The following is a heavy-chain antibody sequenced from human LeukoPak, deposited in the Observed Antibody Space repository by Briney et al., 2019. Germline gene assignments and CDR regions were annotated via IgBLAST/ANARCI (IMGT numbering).Heavy chain of an antibody. Sequence: GGSLRLSCAASGFTFSSYSMNWVRQAPGMGLEWVSYISTSSSPINYADSVKGRFTISRDNSKNTLFLQMNSLRAEDTAVYYCARWQSLAARFDYWGQGTLVTVSS. CDR2: ISTSSSPI. CDR3: ARWQSLAARFDY. CDR1: GFTFSSYS. D-gene: IGHD6-6*01. J-gene: IGHJ4*02. V-gene: IGHV3-48*01.